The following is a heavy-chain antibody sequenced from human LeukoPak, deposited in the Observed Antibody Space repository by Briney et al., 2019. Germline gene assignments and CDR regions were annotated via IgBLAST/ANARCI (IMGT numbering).Heavy chain of an antibody. CDR1: GFTFNDYY. D-gene: IGHD4-11*01. Sequence: GGSLRLSCAASGFTFNDYYMSWIRQAPGKGLEWVSFISSSSGSIIYYADSVKGRFTISRDNAKNSLYLQMNSLRAGDTAVYYCARVGKTIVTLLYYFDYWGQGTLVTVSS. CDR2: ISSSSGSII. CDR3: ARVGKTIVTLLYYFDY. J-gene: IGHJ4*02. V-gene: IGHV3-11*04.